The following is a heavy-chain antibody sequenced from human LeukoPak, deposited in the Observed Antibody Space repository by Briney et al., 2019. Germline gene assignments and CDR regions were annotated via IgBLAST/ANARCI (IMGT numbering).Heavy chain of an antibody. D-gene: IGHD3-22*01. J-gene: IGHJ6*03. CDR3: ARGFTYYYDSSGYYSVYYYYYMDV. CDR2: IYYSGST. Sequence: SETLSLTCTVSGGSISSSSYYWGWIRQPPGKGLEWIGSIYYSGSTYYNPSLKSRVTISVDTSKNQFSLKLSSVTAADTAVYYCARGFTYYYDSSGYYSVYYYYYMDVWGKGTTVTISS. CDR1: GGSISSSSYY. V-gene: IGHV4-39*07.